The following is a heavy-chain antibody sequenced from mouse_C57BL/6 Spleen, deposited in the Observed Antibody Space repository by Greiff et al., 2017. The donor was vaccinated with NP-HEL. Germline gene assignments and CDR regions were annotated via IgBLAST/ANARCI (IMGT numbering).Heavy chain of an antibody. V-gene: IGHV5-17*01. D-gene: IGHD2-5*01. CDR3: ARPGIVSKVYYYAMDY. Sequence: EVQRVESGGGLVKPGGSLKLSCAASGFTFSDYGMHWVRQAPEKGLEWVAYISSGSSTIYYADTVKGRFTISRDNAKNTLFLQMTSLRSEDTAMYYCARPGIVSKVYYYAMDYWGQGTSVTVSS. CDR1: GFTFSDYG. J-gene: IGHJ4*01. CDR2: ISSGSSTI.